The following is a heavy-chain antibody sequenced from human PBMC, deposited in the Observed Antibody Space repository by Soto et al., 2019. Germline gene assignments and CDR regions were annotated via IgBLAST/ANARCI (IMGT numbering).Heavy chain of an antibody. CDR1: GFSLSTSGVG. CDR3: AHRGDIAVAGPNYFDY. Sequence: SGSTLVNPTPTLPLTFTFSGFSLSTSGVGVAWIPPPPGKALEWLALIYWNDARSYSQSLKSRLTITQDTSKNQVVLTMTNMYPVDTATYYCAHRGDIAVAGPNYFDYWGQGTLVTVSS. D-gene: IGHD6-19*01. J-gene: IGHJ4*02. CDR2: IYWNDAR. V-gene: IGHV2-5*01.